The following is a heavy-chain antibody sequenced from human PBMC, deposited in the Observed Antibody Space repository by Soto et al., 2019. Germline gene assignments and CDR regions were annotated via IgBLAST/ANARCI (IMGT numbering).Heavy chain of an antibody. Sequence: ASVTGSCKASGYTFTGYYMHWVRQAPGQGLEWMGWINPNSGGTNYAQKFQGWVTMTRDTSISTAYMELSRPRSDDTAVYYCAREGRAMALTYDYYYYGMDVRGQGTTVSVS. V-gene: IGHV1-2*04. CDR3: AREGRAMALTYDYYYYGMDV. CDR2: INPNSGGT. CDR1: GYTFTGYY. D-gene: IGHD2-2*01. J-gene: IGHJ6*02.